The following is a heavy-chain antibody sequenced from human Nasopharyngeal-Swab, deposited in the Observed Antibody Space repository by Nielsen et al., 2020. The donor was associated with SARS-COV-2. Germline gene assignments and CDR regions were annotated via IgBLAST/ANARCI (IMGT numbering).Heavy chain of an antibody. CDR2: IYPGDSDT. Sequence: GGSLRLSCKGSGYSFTSYWIGWVRQMPGKGLEWMGIIYPGDSDTRYSPSFQGQVTISADKSISPAYLQWSSLKASDTAMYYCARPIAAAGAKETVYYYGMDVWGQGTTVTVSS. CDR3: ARPIAAAGAKETVYYYGMDV. D-gene: IGHD6-13*01. CDR1: GYSFTSYW. J-gene: IGHJ6*02. V-gene: IGHV5-51*01.